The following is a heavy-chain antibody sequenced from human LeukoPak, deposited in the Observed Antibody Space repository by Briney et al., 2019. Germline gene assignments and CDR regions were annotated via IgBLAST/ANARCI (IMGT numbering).Heavy chain of an antibody. Sequence: GESLKISCKGSGYSFTSYWIGWVRQMPGKGLEWMGIIYPGDSDTRYSPSFQGQVTISADKSISTAYLQWSSLKASDSSMYYCARLGMVRGVIQYYFDYWGQGTLVTVSS. CDR3: ARLGMVRGVIQYYFDY. CDR2: IYPGDSDT. CDR1: GYSFTSYW. J-gene: IGHJ4*02. V-gene: IGHV5-51*01. D-gene: IGHD3-10*01.